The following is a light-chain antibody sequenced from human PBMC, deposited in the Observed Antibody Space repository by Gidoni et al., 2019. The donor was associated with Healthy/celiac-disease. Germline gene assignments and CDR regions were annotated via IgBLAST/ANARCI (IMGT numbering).Light chain of an antibody. CDR3: QQLNSYPFT. CDR2: AAS. V-gene: IGKV1-9*01. Sequence: DIQLTQSPSFLSASVGDRVTITCRASQGISSYLAWDQQKPGKAPKLLIYAASTLQSGVPSRCSGSGSGTEFTLTISSLQPEDFATYYCQQLNSYPFTFXPXTKVDIK. CDR1: QGISSY. J-gene: IGKJ3*01.